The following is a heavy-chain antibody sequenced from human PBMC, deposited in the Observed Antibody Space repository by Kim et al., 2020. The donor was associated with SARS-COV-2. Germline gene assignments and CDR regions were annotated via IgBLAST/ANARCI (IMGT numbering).Heavy chain of an antibody. D-gene: IGHD3-16*02. CDR1: GFTFSSYG. J-gene: IGHJ4*01. CDR3: AKDMITFGGVIGAFDY. CDR2: ISYDGSNK. V-gene: IGHV3-30*18. Sequence: GGSLRLSCAASGFTFSSYGMHWVRQAPGKGLEWVAVISYDGSNKYYADSVKGRFTISRDNSKNTLYLQMNSLRAEDTAVYYCAKDMITFGGVIGAFDYWG.